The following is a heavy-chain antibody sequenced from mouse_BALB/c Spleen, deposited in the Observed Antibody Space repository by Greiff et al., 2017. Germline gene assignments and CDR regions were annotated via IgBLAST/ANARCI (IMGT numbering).Heavy chain of an antibody. CDR2: IWRGGST. V-gene: IGHV2-5-1*01. CDR1: GFSLTSYG. Sequence: VQRVESGPSLVQPSQSLSITCTVSGFSLTSYGVHWVRQSPGKGLEWLGVIWRGGSTDYNAAFMSRLSITKDNSKSQVFFKMNSLQADDTAIYYCAKKDYGSSQSLMDYWGQGTSVTVSS. J-gene: IGHJ4*01. CDR3: AKKDYGSSQSLMDY. D-gene: IGHD1-1*01.